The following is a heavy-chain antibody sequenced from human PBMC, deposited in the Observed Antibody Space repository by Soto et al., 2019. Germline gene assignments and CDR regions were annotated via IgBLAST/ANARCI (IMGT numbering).Heavy chain of an antibody. CDR2: IWHDGSDK. CDR3: AKKTASGYYDFWSGHGPFDY. V-gene: IGHV3-30*02. CDR1: GFTFSSYG. J-gene: IGHJ4*02. Sequence: PGGSLRLSCAASGFTFSSYGMHWVRQAHGKGLEWVAVIWHDGSDKYYADSVRGRFTISRDNSNNTLFLQMNSLRAEDTAVYYCAKKTASGYYDFWSGHGPFDYWGQGTLVTVSS. D-gene: IGHD3-3*01.